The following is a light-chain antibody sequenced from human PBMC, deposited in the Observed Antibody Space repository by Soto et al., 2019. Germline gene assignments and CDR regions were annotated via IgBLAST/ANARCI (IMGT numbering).Light chain of an antibody. CDR3: GAWENSLTVYV. CDR2: GSD. Sequence: QSVLTQPPSVSAAPGQGVTISCSGSSSNIAANSVSWYQHLPGTAPKLLIYGSDRRPSGIPARVSGSKSGTSATLGITGLRTEDEADYYCGAWENSLTVYVFGSGTKLTVL. CDR1: SSNIAANS. J-gene: IGLJ1*01. V-gene: IGLV1-51*01.